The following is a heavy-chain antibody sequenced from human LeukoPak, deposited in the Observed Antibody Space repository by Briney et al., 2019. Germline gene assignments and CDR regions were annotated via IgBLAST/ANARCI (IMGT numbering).Heavy chain of an antibody. CDR2: ISWNSGSI. CDR3: AKAGYGRYYFDY. Sequence: GGSLRLSCAASGFTFDDYAMHWVRQAPGKGLEWVSGISWNSGSIGYADSVKGRFTISRDNAKNSLYLQMNSLRAEDMALYYCAKAGYGRYYFDYWGQGTPVTVSS. D-gene: IGHD5-18*01. CDR1: GFTFDDYA. J-gene: IGHJ4*02. V-gene: IGHV3-9*03.